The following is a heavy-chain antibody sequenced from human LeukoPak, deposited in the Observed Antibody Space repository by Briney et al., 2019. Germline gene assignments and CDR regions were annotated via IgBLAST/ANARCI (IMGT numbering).Heavy chain of an antibody. V-gene: IGHV3-66*01. J-gene: IGHJ4*02. D-gene: IGHD3-16*02. CDR2: IYSGGSA. CDR1: GFTVSSNF. CDR3: ARDIESGYFDY. Sequence: GGSLRLSCAASGFTVSSNFMSWVRQAPGKGLEWVSVIYSGGSAYYADSVKGRFTISRDNSKNTLYLQMNSLRAEDTAVYYCARDIESGYFDYWGQGTLVTVSS.